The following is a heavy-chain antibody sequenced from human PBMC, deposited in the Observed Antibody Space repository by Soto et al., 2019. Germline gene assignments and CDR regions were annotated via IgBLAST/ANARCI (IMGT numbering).Heavy chain of an antibody. CDR3: ARGSYVVVTATEMTDAFDI. Sequence: QVQLVQSGAEVKKPGASVKVSCKASGYTFTSYYMHWVRQAPGQGLEWMGIINPSGGSTSYAQKFQGRVTMTRDTSTSTVYMELSSLRSEDTAVYYCARGSYVVVTATEMTDAFDIWGQGTMVTVSS. J-gene: IGHJ3*02. D-gene: IGHD2-21*02. CDR2: INPSGGST. V-gene: IGHV1-46*01. CDR1: GYTFTSYY.